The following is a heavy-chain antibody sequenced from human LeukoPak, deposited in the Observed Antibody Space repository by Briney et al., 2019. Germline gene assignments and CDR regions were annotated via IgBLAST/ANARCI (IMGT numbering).Heavy chain of an antibody. J-gene: IGHJ3*02. V-gene: IGHV1-8*01. CDR2: MNPNSGNT. Sequence: GASVKVSCKASGYTFTSYDINWVRQATGQGLEWMGWMNPNSGNTGYAQKFQGRVTMTENTSTDTAYMELSSLRSEDTAVYYCATPRDYGDYPAFGAFDIWGQGTMVTVSS. CDR1: GYTFTSYD. CDR3: ATPRDYGDYPAFGAFDI. D-gene: IGHD4-17*01.